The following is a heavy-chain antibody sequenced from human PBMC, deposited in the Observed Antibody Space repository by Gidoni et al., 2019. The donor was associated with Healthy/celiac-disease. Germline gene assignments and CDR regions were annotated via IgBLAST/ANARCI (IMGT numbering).Heavy chain of an antibody. CDR2: IRYDGSNK. V-gene: IGHV3-30*02. D-gene: IGHD2-2*01. CDR3: AKGPERWPRAVDY. J-gene: IGHJ4*02. CDR1: GFTFSSYG. Sequence: QVQLVESGGGVVQPGGSLRLSCAASGFTFSSYGMHWVRQAPGKGLEWVAFIRYDGSNKYYADSVKGRFTISRDNSKNTLYLQMNSLRAEDTAVYYCAKGPERWPRAVDYWGQGTLVTVSS.